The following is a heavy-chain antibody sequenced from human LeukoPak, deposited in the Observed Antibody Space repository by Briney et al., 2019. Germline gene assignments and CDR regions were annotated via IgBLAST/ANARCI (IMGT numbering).Heavy chain of an antibody. CDR3: ARGPNYDYVWGSYRGTYYYYYGMDV. CDR1: GFTFSSYA. Sequence: GRSLTLSCAASGFTFSSYAMHWVRQAPGKGLEWVAVISYDGSNKYYADSVKGRFTISRENSKTTLYLQMNSLRAEDTAVYYCARGPNYDYVWGSYRGTYYYYYGMDVWGQGTTVTVSS. D-gene: IGHD3-16*02. V-gene: IGHV3-30*04. CDR2: ISYDGSNK. J-gene: IGHJ6*02.